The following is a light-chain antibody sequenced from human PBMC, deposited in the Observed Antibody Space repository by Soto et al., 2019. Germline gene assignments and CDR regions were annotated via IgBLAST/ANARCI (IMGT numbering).Light chain of an antibody. Sequence: DIQMTQSPSSLSASVGDRVTITCRATQNISTYLAWYQQKPGKVPNLLIYAASTLHTGIPSGFSGSGSGTDFTLHISSRQPEDVATYYFQKYNSAPPWTFGQGTKVEI. CDR3: QKYNSAPPWT. CDR2: AAS. J-gene: IGKJ1*01. V-gene: IGKV1-27*01. CDR1: QNISTY.